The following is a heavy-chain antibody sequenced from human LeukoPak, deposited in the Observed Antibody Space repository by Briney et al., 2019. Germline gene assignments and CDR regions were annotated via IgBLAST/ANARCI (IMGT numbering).Heavy chain of an antibody. Sequence: PGGSLRLSCAASGFSLIKYGMHWVRQAPGKGLEWVVVFWAHGRSQYYADSVKGRFTISRDAATNTLYLQMNSLRAEDTAIYYCARDDDTSSHYSLFEYWGLGTRVTVSS. CDR1: GFSLIKYG. D-gene: IGHD3-22*01. CDR3: ARDDDTSSHYSLFEY. V-gene: IGHV3-33*01. J-gene: IGHJ4*02. CDR2: FWAHGRSQ.